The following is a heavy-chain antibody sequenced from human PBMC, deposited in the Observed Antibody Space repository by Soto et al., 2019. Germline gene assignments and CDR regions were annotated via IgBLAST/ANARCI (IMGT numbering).Heavy chain of an antibody. CDR1: GDSVSSNSAA. V-gene: IGHV6-1*01. CDR3: ARVHCSAGTCLDGLDF. Sequence: PSQTLSLTCAISGDSVSSNSAAWNWIRQSPSRGLQWLGRIYYRSKWFHDYAASVESRMAINPDTSRNQFSLQLNYVTPEDTAVYYCARVHCSAGTCLDGLDFWGQGTTVTVSS. CDR2: IYYRSKWFH. J-gene: IGHJ6*02. D-gene: IGHD2-15*01.